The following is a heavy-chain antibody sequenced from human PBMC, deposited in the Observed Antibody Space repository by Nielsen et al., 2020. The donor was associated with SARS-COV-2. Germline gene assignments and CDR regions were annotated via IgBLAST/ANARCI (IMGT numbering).Heavy chain of an antibody. CDR1: GFTFSSYS. V-gene: IGHV3-21*01. Sequence: ESLKISCAASGFTFSSYSMNWVRQAPGKGLEWVSSISSSSSYIYYADSVKGRFTISRDNSKNTLYLQMNSLRAEDTAVYYCARDEDYYGSGAGYWGQGTLVTVSS. CDR2: ISSSSSYI. CDR3: ARDEDYYGSGAGY. D-gene: IGHD3-10*01. J-gene: IGHJ4*02.